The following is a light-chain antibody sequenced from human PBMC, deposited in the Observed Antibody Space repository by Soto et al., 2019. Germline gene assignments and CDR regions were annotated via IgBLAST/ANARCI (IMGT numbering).Light chain of an antibody. CDR2: KIS. V-gene: IGKV2-24*01. J-gene: IGKJ2*01. CDR1: QSLVHSDGNTY. CDR3: MQATQLPYT. Sequence: DIVMTQTPLSSPVTLGQPASISCMSRQSLVHSDGNTYLSWLQQTPGQPPRLLIYKISNRFSWGTNRIRSSGAGRDYTLKISMVEAEDVGVYYCMQATQLPYTFGQGTKREIK.